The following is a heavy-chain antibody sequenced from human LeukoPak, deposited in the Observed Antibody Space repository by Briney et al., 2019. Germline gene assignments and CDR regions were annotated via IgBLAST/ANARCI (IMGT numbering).Heavy chain of an antibody. CDR1: GYTFTGYY. CDR3: ARDRDYGGFDYYYYMDV. D-gene: IGHD4-23*01. CDR2: INPNSGGT. V-gene: IGHV1-2*04. J-gene: IGHJ6*03. Sequence: ASVKVSCKASGYTFTGYYMHWVRQAPGQGLEWMGWINPNSGGTNYAQKFQGWVTMIRDTSISTAYMELSRLRSDDTAVYYCARDRDYGGFDYYYYMDVWGKGTTVTVSS.